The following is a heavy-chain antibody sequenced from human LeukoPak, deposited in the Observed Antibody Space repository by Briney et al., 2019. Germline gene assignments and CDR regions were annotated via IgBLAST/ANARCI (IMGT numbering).Heavy chain of an antibody. V-gene: IGHV3-74*01. J-gene: IGHJ6*03. CDR2: VNSDGTGT. D-gene: IGHD5-12*01. CDR1: GFTFRSYW. CDR3: IRTLIVATSPYMDV. Sequence: GGSLRLSCAASGFTFRSYWMHWVRQAPGKGLVWVSRVNSDGTGTTYADSVEGRFTIYRDNAKNTVYLQMHSLRAEDTAIYYCIRTLIVATSPYMDVWGKGTTVTVSS.